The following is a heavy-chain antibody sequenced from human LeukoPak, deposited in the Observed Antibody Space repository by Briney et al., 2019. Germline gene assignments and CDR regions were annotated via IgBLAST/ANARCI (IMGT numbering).Heavy chain of an antibody. V-gene: IGHV5-51*01. CDR2: IYPGDSDT. CDR3: ARLKGDYYDSSGFDY. CDR1: GYSFTSYW. D-gene: IGHD3-22*01. J-gene: IGHJ4*02. Sequence: GESLKISCKGSGYSFTSYWIGWVRQMPGKGLEGMGIIYPGDSDTRYSPSFQGQVTISADKSISTAYLQWGSLKASDTAMYYCARLKGDYYDSSGFDYWGQGTLVTVSS.